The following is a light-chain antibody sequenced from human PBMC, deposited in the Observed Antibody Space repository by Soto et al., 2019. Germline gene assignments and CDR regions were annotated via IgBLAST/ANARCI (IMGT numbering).Light chain of an antibody. V-gene: IGKV4-1*01. J-gene: IGKJ1*01. CDR1: LTVLSRSNNKNY. CDR2: WAS. CDR3: QQYENSPPM. Sequence: DIGMTQSPDSLAVSLGERATVNCKSSLTVLSRSNNKNYLAWYQQKPGQSPKLLISWASTRESGVPDRFSGSGAGTDVTLTIRSLQAEDVAFYYCQQYENSPPMFGEGTKVEIK.